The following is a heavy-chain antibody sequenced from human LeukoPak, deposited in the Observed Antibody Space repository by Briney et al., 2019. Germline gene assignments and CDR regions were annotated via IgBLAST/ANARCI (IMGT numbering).Heavy chain of an antibody. CDR1: GDSVSSNSAA. CDR2: TYYRSKWYN. D-gene: IGHD5-12*01. CDR3: AREHPPPHIVAPRVDYFDY. V-gene: IGHV6-1*01. J-gene: IGHJ4*02. Sequence: SQTLSLTCAISGDSVSSNSAAWNWIRQSPSRGLEWLGRTYYRSKWYNDYAVSVKSRITINPDTSKNQFSLQLNSVTPEDTAVYYCAREHPPPHIVAPRVDYFDYWGQGTLVTVSS.